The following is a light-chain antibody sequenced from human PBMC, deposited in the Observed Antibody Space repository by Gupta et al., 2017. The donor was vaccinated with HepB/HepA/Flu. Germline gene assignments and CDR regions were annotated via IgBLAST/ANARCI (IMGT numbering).Light chain of an antibody. CDR3: QTWSTAQVG. CDR1: SGHSSYA. J-gene: IGLJ2*01. CDR2: RNSDGSH. V-gene: IGLV4-69*01. Sequence: QLVLTQSPSASASLGASVKLTCTLSSGHSSYAIAWHQQQPEKGPRYLMKRNSDGSHSKGDGIPDRFYGASSGAARYLTISSLQSEEDAYYYCQTWSTAQVGFGGGTKLTVL.